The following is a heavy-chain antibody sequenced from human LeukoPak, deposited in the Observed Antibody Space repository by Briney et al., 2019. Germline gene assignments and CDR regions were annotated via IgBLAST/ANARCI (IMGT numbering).Heavy chain of an antibody. CDR2: ISRSGNTI. J-gene: IGHJ4*02. CDR1: GFTLSDYY. V-gene: IGHV3-11*01. D-gene: IGHD3-3*01. Sequence: PGGSLRLSCAASGFTLSDYYMSWIRQAPGKGLEWVSYISRSGNTIYYADSVKGRFTIPRDNAKNSLYLQMSSLRAEDTAIYYCAKAAIFGVVLDYWGQGTLVTVSS. CDR3: AKAAIFGVVLDY.